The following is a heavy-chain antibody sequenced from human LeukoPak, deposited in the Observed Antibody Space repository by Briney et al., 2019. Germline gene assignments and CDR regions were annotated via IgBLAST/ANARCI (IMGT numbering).Heavy chain of an antibody. D-gene: IGHD3-10*01. CDR2: IYSGGST. CDR1: GFTVSSNY. J-gene: IGHJ4*02. CDR3: AKDTTYHYYGSGSYDLGTGIFDY. Sequence: QAGGSLRLSCAASGFTVSSNYMSWVRQAPGKGLEWVSVIYSGGSTYYADSVKGRFTISRGNSKNTLYLQMNSLRAEDTAVYYCAKDTTYHYYGSGSYDLGTGIFDYWGQGTLVTVSS. V-gene: IGHV3-66*01.